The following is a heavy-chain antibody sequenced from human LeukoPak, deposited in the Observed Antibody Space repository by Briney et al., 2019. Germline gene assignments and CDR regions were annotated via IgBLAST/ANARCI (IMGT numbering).Heavy chain of an antibody. CDR2: INAGNGNT. J-gene: IGHJ3*02. CDR1: GYTFTSYA. V-gene: IGHV1-3*01. CDR3: ATEGSYSGWYPDAFDI. Sequence: ASVKVSCTASGYTFTSYAMHWVRQAPGQRLEWMGWINAGNGNTKYSQKFQGRVTMTEDTSTDTAYMELSSLRSEDTAVYYCATEGSYSGWYPDAFDIWGQGTMVTVSS. D-gene: IGHD6-19*01.